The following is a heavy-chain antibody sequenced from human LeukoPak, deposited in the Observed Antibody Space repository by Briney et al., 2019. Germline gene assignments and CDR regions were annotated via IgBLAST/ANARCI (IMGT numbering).Heavy chain of an antibody. J-gene: IGHJ4*02. V-gene: IGHV3-7*03. Sequence: GGSLRLSCAASGFTFSGNWMSWVRQAPGKGLEWVATIKQDGSENYYVDSVKGRFTISRDNAKNSLYLQMNSLRVEDTAVYYLGRKKMAGAVRGSFFDYGGQEPLVPVS. CDR1: GFTFSGNW. CDR3: GRKKMAGAVRGSFFDY. CDR2: IKQDGSEN. D-gene: IGHD2-8*01.